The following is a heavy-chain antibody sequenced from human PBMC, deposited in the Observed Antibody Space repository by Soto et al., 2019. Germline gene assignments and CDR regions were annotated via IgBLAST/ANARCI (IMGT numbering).Heavy chain of an antibody. D-gene: IGHD2-15*01. Sequence: ASVKVSCKASGYTFTSYAMHWVRQAPGQRLEWMGWINAGNGNTKYSQKFQGRVTITRDTSASTAYMELSSLRSEDTAVYYCARDLNYCSGGSCPHWYFDLWGRGTLVTVPQ. V-gene: IGHV1-3*01. CDR1: GYTFTSYA. J-gene: IGHJ2*01. CDR3: ARDLNYCSGGSCPHWYFDL. CDR2: INAGNGNT.